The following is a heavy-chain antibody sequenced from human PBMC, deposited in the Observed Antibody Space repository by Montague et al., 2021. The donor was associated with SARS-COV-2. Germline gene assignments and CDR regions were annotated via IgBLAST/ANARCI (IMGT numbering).Heavy chain of an antibody. D-gene: IGHD3-9*01. Sequence: SETLSLTCTVSGGSITSYYWTWIRQPPGKGLEWVGRIYYSGSTNYNPSLKSRVTILVDTSKNQFSLKLSSVTAADTAVYYCARTGLGSYDILTGYTVNAFDVWGQGTMVTVSS. J-gene: IGHJ3*01. CDR1: GGSITSYY. V-gene: IGHV4-59*01. CDR3: ARTGLGSYDILTGYTVNAFDV. CDR2: IYYSGST.